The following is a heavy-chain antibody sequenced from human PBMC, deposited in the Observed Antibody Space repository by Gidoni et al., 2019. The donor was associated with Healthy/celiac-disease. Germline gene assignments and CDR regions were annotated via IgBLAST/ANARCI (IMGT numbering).Heavy chain of an antibody. CDR2: ISGSGGST. CDR1: GFTFSCFA. CDR3: AKEGLEMATNSYFDY. Sequence: EVPLLESGGGLVQPVGSLRLSCAAYGFTFSCFAMSWVRQAPGKGLEWVSAISGSGGSTYYADSVKGRFTISRDNSKNTLYLQMNSLRAEDTAVYYCAKEGLEMATNSYFDYWGQGTLVTVSS. D-gene: IGHD5-12*01. V-gene: IGHV3-23*01. J-gene: IGHJ4*02.